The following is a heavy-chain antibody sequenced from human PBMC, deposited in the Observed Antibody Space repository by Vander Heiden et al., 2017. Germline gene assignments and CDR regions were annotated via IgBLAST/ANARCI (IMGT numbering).Heavy chain of an antibody. CDR3: ARDGRVRGIIIRPYYYYGMDV. Sequence: VQLVESGGRVVQPGRSLRLSSAASVFTPSNYDIHWAPQAPGKGLEWVAVTWYDGSRKYFADPVQDRFSISRDNSKVFLQMNSLRAEDTAVYYCARDGRVRGIIIRPYYYYGMDVWGQGTAVTVSS. CDR1: VFTPSNYD. V-gene: IGHV3-33*01. CDR2: TWYDGSRK. D-gene: IGHD3-10*01. J-gene: IGHJ6*02.